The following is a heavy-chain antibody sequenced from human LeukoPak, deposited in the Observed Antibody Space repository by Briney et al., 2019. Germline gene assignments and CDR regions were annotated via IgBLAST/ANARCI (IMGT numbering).Heavy chain of an antibody. CDR3: ARDSETTPIHVLGY. V-gene: IGHV3-30*04. CDR2: ISYNGREK. Sequence: GGSLRLSCAASGFSLNTYSMHWVRQAPGKGLEWVAVISYNGREKYYADSVKGRFSVSRDISKNTLYLQMNSLRVDDTAVYYCARDSETTPIHVLGYWGQGTLVTVSS. D-gene: IGHD2-15*01. CDR1: GFSLNTYS. J-gene: IGHJ4*02.